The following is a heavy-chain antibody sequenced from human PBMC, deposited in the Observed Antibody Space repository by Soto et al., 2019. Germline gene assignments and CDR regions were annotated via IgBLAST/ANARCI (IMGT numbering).Heavy chain of an antibody. V-gene: IGHV4-38-2*01. CDR2: IYHSGST. Sequence: SETLSLTCAVSGYSISTGFNWAWIRQPPGKGLEWIGSIYHSGSTYYNLSLKSRVTISSDASKNQFSLKLSSVTAADTAVYYCARTRVAGTRLDYYGMDVWGQGTTVTVSS. CDR1: GYSISTGFN. CDR3: ARTRVAGTRLDYYGMDV. J-gene: IGHJ6*02. D-gene: IGHD6-19*01.